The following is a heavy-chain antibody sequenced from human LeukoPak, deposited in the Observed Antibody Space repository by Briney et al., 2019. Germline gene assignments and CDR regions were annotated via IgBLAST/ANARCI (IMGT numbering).Heavy chain of an antibody. Sequence: GASVKVSCKASGCTFRSYGINWVRQAPGQGLEWMGWIDPYNGNTNYAQKSQGRVTMTTDASTNTAYMELRSLRSDDTAVYYCARVIHLVYYYMDVWGKGTTVTVSS. CDR3: ARVIHLVYYYMDV. CDR2: IDPYNGNT. V-gene: IGHV1-18*01. J-gene: IGHJ6*03. CDR1: GCTFRSYG. D-gene: IGHD5-18*01.